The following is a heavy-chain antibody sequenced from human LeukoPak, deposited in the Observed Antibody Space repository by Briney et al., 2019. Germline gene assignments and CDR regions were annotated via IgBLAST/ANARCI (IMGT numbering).Heavy chain of an antibody. V-gene: IGHV1-3*01. D-gene: IGHD3-9*01. CDR1: GYTFTSYA. CDR2: INAGNGIT. J-gene: IGHJ4*02. CDR3: AREKYFDWLLYDY. Sequence: ASVKVSCKASGYTFTSYAMHWVRQAPGQRLEWMGWINAGNGITKYSQKFQGRVTITRDTSASTAYMELSSLRSEDTAVYYCAREKYFDWLLYDYWGQGTLVTVSS.